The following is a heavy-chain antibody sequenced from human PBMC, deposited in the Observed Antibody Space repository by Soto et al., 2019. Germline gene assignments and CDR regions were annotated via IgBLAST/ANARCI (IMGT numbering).Heavy chain of an antibody. V-gene: IGHV3-23*01. D-gene: IGHD7-27*01. J-gene: IGHJ4*02. CDR2: ITPGGGTT. CDR1: GFGFSSYA. Sequence: EMQLLVSGGGLAQPGGSLRVSCADSGFGFSSYAMSWVRQAPGKGLEWVSGITPGGGTTNYADSVKARFTISRDNSNNTLYLETNNLRVEDTAIYYCAKDRGEEFTSSRYFDYWEQGTLVTDSS. CDR3: AKDRGEEFTSSRYFDY.